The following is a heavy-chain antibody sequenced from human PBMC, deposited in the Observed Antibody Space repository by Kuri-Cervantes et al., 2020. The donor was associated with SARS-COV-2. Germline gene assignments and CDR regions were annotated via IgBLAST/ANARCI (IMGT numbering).Heavy chain of an antibody. CDR2: ISSSSSYI. J-gene: IGHJ4*02. CDR1: GFTFSSYE. D-gene: IGHD2-2*01. CDR3: ASLGGTSWHDY. Sequence: GESLKISCAASGFTFSSYEMNWVRQAPGKGLEWVSYISSSSSYIYYADSVKGRFTISRDNAENSLYLQMNSLRAEDTAVYYCASLGGTSWHDYWGQGTLVTVSS. V-gene: IGHV3-21*05.